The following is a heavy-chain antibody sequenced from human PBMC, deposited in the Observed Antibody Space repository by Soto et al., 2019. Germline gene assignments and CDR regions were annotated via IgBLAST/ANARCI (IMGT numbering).Heavy chain of an antibody. D-gene: IGHD6-25*01. CDR3: ASGVHGIAAGYYFDY. CDR1: GYSFTGNS. Sequence: SVKVSCKASGYSFTGNSMHWVRQAPGQGLEWMGGIIPIFGTANYAQKFQGRVTIAADESTSTAYMELSSLRSEDTAVYYCASGVHGIAAGYYFDYWGQGTLVTVSS. V-gene: IGHV1-69*13. CDR2: IIPIFGTA. J-gene: IGHJ4*02.